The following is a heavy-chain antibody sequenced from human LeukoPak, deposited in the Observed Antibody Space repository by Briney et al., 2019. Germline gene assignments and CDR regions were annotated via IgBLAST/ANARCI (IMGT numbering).Heavy chain of an antibody. CDR2: INHSGST. V-gene: IGHV4-34*01. D-gene: IGHD3-22*01. J-gene: IGHJ3*02. CDR3: ARVMYYYDSSGSDAFDI. CDR1: GGSFRGYY. Sequence: PSETLSLTCAVYGGSFRGYYWSWIRQPPGKGLEWIGEINHSGSTNYNPSLKSRVTISVDTSKNQFSLKLSSVTAADTAVYYCARVMYYYDSSGSDAFDIWGQGTMVTVSS.